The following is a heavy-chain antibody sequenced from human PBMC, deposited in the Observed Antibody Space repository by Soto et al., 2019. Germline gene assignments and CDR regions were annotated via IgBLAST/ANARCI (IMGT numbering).Heavy chain of an antibody. D-gene: IGHD5-18*01. CDR3: ARCGHGDTPMVGGRCRYYFDS. J-gene: IGHJ4*02. V-gene: IGHV3-48*01. CDR2: ISNSSTTT. CDR1: GFIFSSSN. Sequence: EVQLVESGGGLVQPGGSLRLSCAASGFIFSSSNMNWVRQAPGKGLEWVSYISNSSTTTYYADSVKGRFTISRDNAKNSLYLQMNSLRAEDRAIYYCARCGHGDTPMVGGRCRYYFDSWGQGTLVTVSS.